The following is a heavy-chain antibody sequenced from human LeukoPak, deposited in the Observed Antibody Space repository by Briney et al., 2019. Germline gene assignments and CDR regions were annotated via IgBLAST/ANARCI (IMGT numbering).Heavy chain of an antibody. Sequence: ASVKVSCKASGYTFSDYYMHWMRQAPGQGLEWMGWINPNNGRTNYALQFQGRVTLTRDTSISTAYMELSRLRSDDTAVYYCARIMITFGGVIAFDYWGQGTLVTVSS. CDR2: INPNNGRT. CDR1: GYTFSDYY. CDR3: ARIMITFGGVIAFDY. D-gene: IGHD3-16*02. J-gene: IGHJ4*02. V-gene: IGHV1-2*02.